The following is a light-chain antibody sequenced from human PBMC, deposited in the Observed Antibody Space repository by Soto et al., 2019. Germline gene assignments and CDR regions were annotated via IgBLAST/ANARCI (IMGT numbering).Light chain of an antibody. Sequence: DIQMTQSPSSVSASVGDTVTITCRASQDIDSSLAWHQQKPGKAPKLLIYAASSLQSGVPSKFSGSGSGTEFTLTIRSLQPEDYATYYCQQAFTFPLTFGGGTKVEIK. CDR2: AAS. CDR3: QQAFTFPLT. J-gene: IGKJ4*01. V-gene: IGKV1-12*01. CDR1: QDIDSS.